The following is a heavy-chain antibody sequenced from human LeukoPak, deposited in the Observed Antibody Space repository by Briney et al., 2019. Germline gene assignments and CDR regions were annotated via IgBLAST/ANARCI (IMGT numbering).Heavy chain of an antibody. V-gene: IGHV3-30*02. CDR3: AKDRGIVGANYDAFGI. D-gene: IGHD1-26*01. Sequence: PGGSLRLSCAASGFTFSSYAMHWVRQAPGKGLEWVAFIRYDGSHKYFADSVKGRFTISRDNSKNTLYLQMNSLRAEDTAVYYCAKDRGIVGANYDAFGIWGQGTMVTVSS. J-gene: IGHJ3*02. CDR2: IRYDGSHK. CDR1: GFTFSSYA.